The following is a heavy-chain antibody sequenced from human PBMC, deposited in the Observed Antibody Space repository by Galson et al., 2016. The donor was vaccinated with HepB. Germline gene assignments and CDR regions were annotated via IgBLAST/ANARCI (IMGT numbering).Heavy chain of an antibody. D-gene: IGHD1-26*01. Sequence: SETLSLTCTVSGGSISSSTYYWGWIRQPPGKGLEWIGTIYYSGSTYYNPSLKSRVTISVDTSKDTSKNQFSLKLSSVTAADTAVYYCASGSGSPRWFDPWGQGTLVSVSS. V-gene: IGHV4-39*01. CDR1: GGSISSSTYY. J-gene: IGHJ5*02. CDR2: IYYSGST. CDR3: ASGSGSPRWFDP.